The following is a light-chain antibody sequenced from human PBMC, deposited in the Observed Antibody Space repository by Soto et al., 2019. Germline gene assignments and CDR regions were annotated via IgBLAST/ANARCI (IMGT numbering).Light chain of an antibody. V-gene: IGKV1-5*03. CDR2: KAS. CDR1: QTISSW. J-gene: IGKJ1*01. Sequence: DIQMTQSPSTLSGSVGDRVTITCRASQTISSWLAWYQQKPGKAPKLLIYKASTLKSGVPSRFSGSGSGTEFTLTISSLQPDHFATYYCQHYISYSEAFGQGTKVDIK. CDR3: QHYISYSEA.